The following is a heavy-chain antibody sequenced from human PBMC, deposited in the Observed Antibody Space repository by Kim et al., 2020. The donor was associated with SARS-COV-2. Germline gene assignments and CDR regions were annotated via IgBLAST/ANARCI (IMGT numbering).Heavy chain of an antibody. CDR3: ARTHENLIAAHKWGGGNWFDP. CDR2: IYYSGST. V-gene: IGHV4-59*01. J-gene: IGHJ5*02. D-gene: IGHD6-13*01. Sequence: SETLSLTCTVSGGSISSYYWSWIRQPPGKGLEWIGYIYYSGSTNYNPSLKSRVTISVDTSKNQFSLKLSSVTAADTAVYYCARTHENLIAAHKWGGGNWFDPWGQGTLVTVSS. CDR1: GGSISSYY.